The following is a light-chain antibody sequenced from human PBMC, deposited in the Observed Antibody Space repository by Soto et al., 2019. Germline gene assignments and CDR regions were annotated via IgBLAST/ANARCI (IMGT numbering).Light chain of an antibody. V-gene: IGKV1-39*01. Sequence: DIQMTQSPSSLSASVGDRVTITCRASQSISSYLNWYQQKPGKAPNLLIYAASSLQSGVPSRFSGSGSGTDLTLTISSLQPEDSATYYCQQSYYIPPFTFGPGTKVDIK. CDR1: QSISSY. CDR2: AAS. J-gene: IGKJ3*01. CDR3: QQSYYIPPFT.